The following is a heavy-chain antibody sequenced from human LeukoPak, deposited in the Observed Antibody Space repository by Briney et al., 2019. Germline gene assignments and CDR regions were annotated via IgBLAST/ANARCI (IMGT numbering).Heavy chain of an antibody. CDR1: EYSFTSYW. D-gene: IGHD5-24*01. CDR3: ARRRVEMATITFSDYFDY. Sequence: GESLKISCKGSEYSFTSYWIGWVRQMPGKGLEWMGIIYPGDSDTRYSPSFQGQVTISADKSISTAYLQWSSLKASDTAMYYCARRRVEMATITFSDYFDYWGQGTLVTVSS. CDR2: IYPGDSDT. V-gene: IGHV5-51*01. J-gene: IGHJ4*02.